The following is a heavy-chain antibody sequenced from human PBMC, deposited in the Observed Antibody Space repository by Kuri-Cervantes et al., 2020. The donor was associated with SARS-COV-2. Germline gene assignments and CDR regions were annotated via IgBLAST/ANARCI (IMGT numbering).Heavy chain of an antibody. D-gene: IGHD2-8*01. V-gene: IGHV4-59*01. Sequence: SETLSLTCTVPGGPISSYYWSWIRQPPGKGLEWLGYIYYGGRTNYNPSLKSRVTISVDTSKNKFSLKLSSVTAADTAVYYCARRGGYCTNGVCYTGDYFDYWGQGTLVTVSS. J-gene: IGHJ4*02. CDR3: ARRGGYCTNGVCYTGDYFDY. CDR2: IYYGGRT. CDR1: GGPISSYY.